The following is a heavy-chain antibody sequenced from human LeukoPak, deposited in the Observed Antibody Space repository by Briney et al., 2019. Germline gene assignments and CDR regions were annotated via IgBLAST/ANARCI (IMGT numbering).Heavy chain of an antibody. CDR2: ISGSGGST. CDR3: AKGEYYDFWSGYYPFDY. V-gene: IGHV3-23*01. J-gene: IGHJ4*02. Sequence: SGGSLRLSCAASGFTFSSYAMSWVRQAPGKGLEWVSAISGSGGSTYYADSVKGRFTISRDNSKNTLYLQMNSLRAEDTAVYYCAKGEYYDFWSGYYPFDYWGQGTLVTVSS. CDR1: GFTFSSYA. D-gene: IGHD3-3*01.